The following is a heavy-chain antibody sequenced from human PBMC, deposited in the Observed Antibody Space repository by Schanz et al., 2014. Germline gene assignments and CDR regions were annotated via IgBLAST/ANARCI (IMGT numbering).Heavy chain of an antibody. CDR3: AKDAPYPFDL. CDR1: GFTFSSHW. CDR2: INSVGSNT. V-gene: IGHV3-74*01. J-gene: IGHJ2*01. Sequence: EVQLAESGGGLVQPGGSLRLSCAASGFTFSSHWMHWVRQDPGKGLVWVARINSVGSNTDYADSVKGRFTISRDNSKNTLYLQMNSLRAEDTAIYYCAKDAPYPFDLWGRGTLXTVSS.